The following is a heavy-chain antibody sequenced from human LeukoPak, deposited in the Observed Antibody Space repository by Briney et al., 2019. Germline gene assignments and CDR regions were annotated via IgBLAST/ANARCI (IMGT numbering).Heavy chain of an antibody. D-gene: IGHD1-26*01. J-gene: IGHJ3*02. CDR2: ISYDGSNK. CDR1: GFTFSSYG. CDR3: AKGLYGGSYFPHDAFDI. Sequence: GRSLRLSCAASGFTFSSYGMHWVRQAPGKGLEWVAVISYDGSNKYYADSVKGRFTISRDNSKNTLYLQMNSLRAEDTAVYYCAKGLYGGSYFPHDAFDIWGQGTMVTVSS. V-gene: IGHV3-30*18.